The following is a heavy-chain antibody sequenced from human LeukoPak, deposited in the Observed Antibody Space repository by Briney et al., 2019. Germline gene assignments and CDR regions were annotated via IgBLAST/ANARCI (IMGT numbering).Heavy chain of an antibody. CDR1: EFSFSLYW. CDR2: ISRVGTFK. J-gene: IGHJ4*02. Sequence: LYCVSFEFSFSLYWLSSVRQRAREGVEWDAIISRVGTFKNYVDSVKSRFTISRDNPKNPVCLQMSSLRAEDTAVYYCLVTTRGRRFVYCGQGTLVTVSS. V-gene: IGHV3-7*01. CDR3: LVTTRGRRFVY. D-gene: IGHD1/OR15-1a*01.